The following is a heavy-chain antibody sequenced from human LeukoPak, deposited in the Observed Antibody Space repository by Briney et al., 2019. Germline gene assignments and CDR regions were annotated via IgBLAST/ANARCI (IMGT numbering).Heavy chain of an antibody. J-gene: IGHJ4*02. CDR3: ATDRGLQPFDY. D-gene: IGHD5-24*01. CDR1: GFTFSSYG. CDR2: ISYDGGND. Sequence: GGSLRLSCAASGFTFSSYGMHWVRQAPGKGLEWVAVISYDGGNDYYADTVKGRFTISRDNSKNTLYLQMNSLRAEDTAVYYCATDRGLQPFDYWGQGTLVTVSS. V-gene: IGHV3-30*03.